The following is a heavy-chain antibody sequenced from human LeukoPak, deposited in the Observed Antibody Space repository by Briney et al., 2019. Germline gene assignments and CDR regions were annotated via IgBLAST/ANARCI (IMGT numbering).Heavy chain of an antibody. D-gene: IGHD4-17*01. V-gene: IGHV3-21*01. CDR2: ISSSSSYI. CDR3: ARAPRGVTTYFDY. J-gene: IGHJ4*02. Sequence: GSLRLSCAASGFTFSSYSMNWVRQAPGKGLEWVSSISSSSSYIYYADSVKGRFTISRDNAKNSLYLQMNSLRAEDTAVYYCARAPRGVTTYFDYWGQGTLVTVSS. CDR1: GFTFSSYS.